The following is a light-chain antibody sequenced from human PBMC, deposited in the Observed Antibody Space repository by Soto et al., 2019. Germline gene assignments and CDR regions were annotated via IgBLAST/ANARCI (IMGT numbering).Light chain of an antibody. J-gene: IGKJ4*01. CDR3: QQRSNWPLT. V-gene: IGKV3-11*01. CDR1: QSVRSY. CDR2: DAS. Sequence: EIVLTQSPGTLSLSPGERATLSCRASQSVRSYLAWYQHKPGQAPRLLIYDASNRATGIPARFSGSGSGTDFTLTISSLEPEDFAVYYCQQRSNWPLTFGGGTKVEIK.